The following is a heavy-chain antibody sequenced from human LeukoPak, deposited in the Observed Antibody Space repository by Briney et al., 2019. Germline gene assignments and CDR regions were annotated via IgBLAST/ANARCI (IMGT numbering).Heavy chain of an antibody. CDR1: GFTFSSYS. J-gene: IGHJ4*02. D-gene: IGHD2-15*01. V-gene: IGHV3-21*01. CDR2: ICRSSDYI. CDR3: ARDGDLLTLYYFHY. Sequence: PGGSLRLSCAASGFTFSSYSMNWVRQAPGKGLEWVSSICRSSDYIYYADSVKGRFTISRDNAKNSLYLQMNSLRAEDTAVYYCARDGDLLTLYYFHYWGQGTLVTVSS.